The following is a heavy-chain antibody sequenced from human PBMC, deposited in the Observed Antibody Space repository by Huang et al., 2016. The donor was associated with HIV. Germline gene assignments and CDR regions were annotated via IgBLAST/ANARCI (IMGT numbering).Heavy chain of an antibody. CDR2: INPGKGNT. J-gene: IGHJ5*02. CDR3: ASGQRMRESDIVATIPVS. D-gene: IGHD5-12*01. V-gene: IGHV1-3*01. CDR1: GYNFTSRG. Sequence: QVHLVQSGPEVKKPGASVKVSCKASGYNFTSRGLHWVRQAPGQRLEWMGYINPGKGNTTYSPKFQDRVTLTRDISANTAYMQLSRLTSEDTAVYYCASGQRMRESDIVATIPVSWGQGALVTVSS.